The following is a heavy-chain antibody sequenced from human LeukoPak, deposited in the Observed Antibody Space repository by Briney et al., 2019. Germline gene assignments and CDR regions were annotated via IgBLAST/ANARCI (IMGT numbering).Heavy chain of an antibody. CDR1: GFTFSSYW. Sequence: GGSLRLSCAASGFTFSSYWMSWVRQAPGKGLEWLSYISTGSTYTNYANSVKGRFTISRDNAKNSLYLQLNSLRAEDTAVYYCTREDNRYFDLWGRGTLVTVSS. CDR3: TREDNRYFDL. D-gene: IGHD1-1*01. CDR2: ISTGSTYT. J-gene: IGHJ2*01. V-gene: IGHV3-21*05.